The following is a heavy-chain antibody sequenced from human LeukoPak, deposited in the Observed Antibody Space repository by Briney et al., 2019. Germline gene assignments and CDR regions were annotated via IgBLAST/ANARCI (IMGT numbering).Heavy chain of an antibody. V-gene: IGHV3-23*01. CDR3: AKGVVAAAEGDY. CDR1: GFTFSRYA. Sequence: GGSLRLSCAASGFTFSRYAMSWVRQAPGKGLEWVSAISGSGGNTYYADSMKGRFTVSRDNSKNTLYLQMNSLRAEDTAVYYCAKGVVAAAEGDYWGQGTLVTVSS. D-gene: IGHD6-13*01. J-gene: IGHJ4*02. CDR2: ISGSGGNT.